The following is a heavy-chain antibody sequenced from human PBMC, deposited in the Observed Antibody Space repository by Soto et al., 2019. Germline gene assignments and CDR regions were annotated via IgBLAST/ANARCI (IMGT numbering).Heavy chain of an antibody. CDR1: GFTFSSYA. J-gene: IGHJ4*02. V-gene: IGHV3-30-3*01. Sequence: GGSLRLSCAASGFTFSSYAMHWVRQAPGKGLEWVAVISYDGSKKYYADSVKGRFTISRDNSNNTLYLQMNSLRAEDTAVYYCARDVAAAGWYYFDYWGQGTLVPVSS. D-gene: IGHD6-13*01. CDR2: ISYDGSKK. CDR3: ARDVAAAGWYYFDY.